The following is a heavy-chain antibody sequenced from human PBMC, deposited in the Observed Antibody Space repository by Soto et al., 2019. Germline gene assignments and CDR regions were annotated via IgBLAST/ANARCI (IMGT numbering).Heavy chain of an antibody. CDR2: ISSSSSYI. D-gene: IGHD3-3*01. CDR3: ARDGGKDDFWSGYYTVYYYYYYYMDV. CDR1: GFTFSSYS. J-gene: IGHJ6*03. V-gene: IGHV3-21*01. Sequence: PGGSLRLSCAASGFTFSSYSMNWVRQAPGKGLEWVSSISSSSSYIYYADSVKGRFTISRDNAKNSLYLQMSSLRAEDTAVYYCARDGGKDDFWSGYYTVYYYYYYYMDVWGKGTTVTVSS.